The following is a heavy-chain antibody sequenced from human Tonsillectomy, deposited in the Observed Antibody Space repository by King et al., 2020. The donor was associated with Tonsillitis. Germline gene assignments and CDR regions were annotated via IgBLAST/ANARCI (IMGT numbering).Heavy chain of an antibody. J-gene: IGHJ6*02. CDR1: EFTFRTYS. V-gene: IGHV3-48*02. D-gene: IGHD4-11*01. CDR2: ISSGSATI. Sequence: DVQLVESGGALVQPGGSLTLSCAASEFTFRTYSMSWVRQAPGKGLEWISYISSGSATIYYADSVKGRFTISRDNANNSLYLQMHSLRDEDTAVYYCARSKDYPQYAMDVWGQGTTVMVSS. CDR3: ARSKDYPQYAMDV.